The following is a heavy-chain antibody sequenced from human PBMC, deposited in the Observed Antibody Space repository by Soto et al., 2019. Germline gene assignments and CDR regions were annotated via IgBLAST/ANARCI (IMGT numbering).Heavy chain of an antibody. CDR3: ARGGIFDSSGYYYFSAFDI. D-gene: IGHD3-22*01. CDR1: GYTFTSYA. J-gene: IGHJ3*02. Sequence: ASVKVSCKASGYTFTSYAMHWVRQAPGQRIKWMGWINAGNGNTKYSQKFQGRVTITRDTSASTAYMELSSLRSEDTAVYYCARGGIFDSSGYYYFSAFDICGQGTMVTV. CDR2: INAGNGNT. V-gene: IGHV1-3*01.